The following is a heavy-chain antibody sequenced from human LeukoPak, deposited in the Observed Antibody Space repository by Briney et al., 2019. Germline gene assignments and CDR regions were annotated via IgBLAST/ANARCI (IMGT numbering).Heavy chain of an antibody. CDR2: INHSGST. D-gene: IGHD5-24*01. Sequence: SETLSLTCAVYGGSFSGYYWSWIRQPPGKGLEWIGEINHSGSTNYNPSLKSRVTISVDTSKNQFSLKLSSVTAADTAVYYCASVGKNGYNDYWGQGTLVTVSS. V-gene: IGHV4-34*01. J-gene: IGHJ4*02. CDR3: ASVGKNGYNDY. CDR1: GGSFSGYY.